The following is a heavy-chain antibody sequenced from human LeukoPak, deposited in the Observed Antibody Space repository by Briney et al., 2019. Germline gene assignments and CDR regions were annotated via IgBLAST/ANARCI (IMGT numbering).Heavy chain of an antibody. J-gene: IGHJ4*02. V-gene: IGHV4-39*01. D-gene: IGHD4-23*01. CDR3: ARPLRSNSVDYFGY. CDR1: GGSISSSSSY. Sequence: SETLSLTCTVSGGSISSSSSYWGWPRHPPGIGLEWSGRIYYSGTTYYNPSLKSRVTISRDTSKNPFSLKLSSVTAADTAVYYCARPLRSNSVDYFGYWGQGTLVTVSS. CDR2: IYYSGTT.